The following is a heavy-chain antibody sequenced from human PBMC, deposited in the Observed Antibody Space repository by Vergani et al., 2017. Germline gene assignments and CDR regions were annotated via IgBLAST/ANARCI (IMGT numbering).Heavy chain of an antibody. V-gene: IGHV3-23*01. Sequence: EVQLLQSEGAVVQPGASLGLSCVASGFTFSSHDMSWVRQGHGQGLEWVSSIKNTGDSTHYADSVKGRFTISRDNSKNTLYLQMNSLRAEDTAVYDCARCTRYQLLSVWFDPWGQGTLVTVSS. J-gene: IGHJ5*02. CDR2: IKNTGDST. CDR3: ARCTRYQLLSVWFDP. CDR1: GFTFSSHD. D-gene: IGHD2-2*01.